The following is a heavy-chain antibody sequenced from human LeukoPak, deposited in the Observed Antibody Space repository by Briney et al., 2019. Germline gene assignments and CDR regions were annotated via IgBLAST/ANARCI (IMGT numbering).Heavy chain of an antibody. CDR1: GFTFSNVW. Sequence: PGGTLRLSCAASGFTFSNVWMNWVRQAPGKGLEWVGRIRSKSDGGTTDYAAPVKGRFTISRDDSEKTLSLQMNSLKSEDTAVYYCTQGGTNAYSWGQGTLVTVS. V-gene: IGHV3-15*01. J-gene: IGHJ4*02. CDR2: IRSKSDGGTT. D-gene: IGHD3-16*01. CDR3: TQGGTNAYS.